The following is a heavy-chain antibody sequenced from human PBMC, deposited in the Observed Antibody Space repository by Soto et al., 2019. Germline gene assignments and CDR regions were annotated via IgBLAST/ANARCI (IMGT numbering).Heavy chain of an antibody. Sequence: EVQLLESGGGLVQPGGSLRLSCAASGFTFSSYAMSWVRQAPGKGLEWVSAISGSGGSTYYADSVKGRFTISRDNSKNTLYLQMNSLRAEDTAVYYCARELAYCGGDCYSTFDYWGQGTLVTVSS. D-gene: IGHD2-21*02. V-gene: IGHV3-23*01. CDR2: ISGSGGST. J-gene: IGHJ4*02. CDR3: ARELAYCGGDCYSTFDY. CDR1: GFTFSSYA.